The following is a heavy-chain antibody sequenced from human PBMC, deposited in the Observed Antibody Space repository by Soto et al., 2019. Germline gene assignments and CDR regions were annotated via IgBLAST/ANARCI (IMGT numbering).Heavy chain of an antibody. Sequence: RGESLKISCKGSGYSFTSYWIGWVRQMPGKGLEWMGIIYPGDSDTRYSPSFQGQVTISADKSISTAYLQWSSLKASDTAMYYCARLAGAGRGYDVFDIWGQGTMVTVS. CDR1: GYSFTSYW. J-gene: IGHJ3*02. CDR3: ARLAGAGRGYDVFDI. V-gene: IGHV5-51*01. CDR2: IYPGDSDT. D-gene: IGHD6-13*01.